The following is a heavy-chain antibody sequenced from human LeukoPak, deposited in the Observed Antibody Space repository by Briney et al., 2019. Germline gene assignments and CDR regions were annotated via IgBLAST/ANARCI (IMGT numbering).Heavy chain of an antibody. D-gene: IGHD3-16*01. CDR3: AREPRWAGDLGGFDS. Sequence: SQTLSLTCTVSGGSISGGDYYYSWIRQPPGKGLEWIGSIYHSGSTYYNPSLKTRVTISVDTSKNQFSLQLSSVTAADTAVYYCAREPRWAGDLGGFDSWGQGPLVTVSS. V-gene: IGHV4-30-4*01. CDR1: GGSISGGDYY. CDR2: IYHSGST. J-gene: IGHJ4*02.